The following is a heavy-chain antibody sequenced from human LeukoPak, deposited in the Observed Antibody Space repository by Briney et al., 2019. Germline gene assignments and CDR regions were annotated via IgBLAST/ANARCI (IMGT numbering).Heavy chain of an antibody. V-gene: IGHV4-39*07. CDR1: GGSISSSSYY. CDR3: ARVYCSGGSCYSDAFDI. D-gene: IGHD2-15*01. CDR2: IYYSGST. J-gene: IGHJ3*02. Sequence: ESSETLSLTCTVSGGSISSSSYYWGWIRQPPGKGLEWIGSIYYSGSTYYNPSLKSRVTISVDTSKNQFSLKLSSVTAADTAVYYCARVYCSGGSCYSDAFDIWGQGTMVTVSS.